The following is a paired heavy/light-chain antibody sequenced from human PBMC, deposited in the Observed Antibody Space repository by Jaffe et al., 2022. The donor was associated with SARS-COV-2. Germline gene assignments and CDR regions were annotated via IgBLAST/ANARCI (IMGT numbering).Heavy chain of an antibody. CDR2: INTDGKTT. D-gene: IGHD4-4*01. Sequence: EVQLVESGGGLVQPGGSLRLSCAASGFTFSSYWMHWVRQVPGEGLVWVSRINTDGKTTSYADSVKGRFTIFRDNAKNTLYLQMSSLRAEDTAVYHCARDERDDYNSFYGMDVWGQGTTVSVSS. CDR1: GFTFSSYW. CDR3: ARDERDDYNSFYGMDV. V-gene: IGHV3-74*01. J-gene: IGHJ6*02.
Light chain of an antibody. J-gene: IGLJ3*02. CDR1: ALPKQY. CDR3: HSADRSGTPVV. CDR2: KDR. Sequence: SYELTQPPSVSVSPGQTARITCSGDALPKQYAYWYQQKPGQAPVLVIYKDRERPSGIPERFSGSSSGTTATLTISGVQAEDEADYYCHSADRSGTPVVFGGGTKLTVL. V-gene: IGLV3-25*03.